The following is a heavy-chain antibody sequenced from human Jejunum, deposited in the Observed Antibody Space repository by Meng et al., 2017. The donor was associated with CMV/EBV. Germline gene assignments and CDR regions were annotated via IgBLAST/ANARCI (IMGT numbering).Heavy chain of an antibody. D-gene: IGHD2-21*02. J-gene: IGHJ5*02. CDR2: IYYSGYT. Sequence: SGYYWSWIRQPPGKGLRWIGYIYYSGYTNCNPSLKSRVTISVDTSKNHFSLKLSSVTAADRAVYYCARAPGTLTEIMSPYNWFDPWGQGTLGTGSS. CDR1: SGYY. CDR3: ARAPGTLTEIMSPYNWFDP. V-gene: IGHV4-59*13.